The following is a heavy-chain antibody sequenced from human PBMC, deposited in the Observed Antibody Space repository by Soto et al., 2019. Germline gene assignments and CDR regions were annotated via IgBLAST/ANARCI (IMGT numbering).Heavy chain of an antibody. CDR3: AKDYDILTGHYYYGMDV. Sequence: GGSLRLSCAASGFTFSSYGMHWVRQAPGKGLECVAVISYDGSNKYYADSVKGRFTISRDNSKNTLYLQMNSLRAEDTAVYYCAKDYDILTGHYYYGMDVWGQGTTVTVSS. V-gene: IGHV3-30*18. J-gene: IGHJ6*02. CDR2: ISYDGSNK. CDR1: GFTFSSYG. D-gene: IGHD3-9*01.